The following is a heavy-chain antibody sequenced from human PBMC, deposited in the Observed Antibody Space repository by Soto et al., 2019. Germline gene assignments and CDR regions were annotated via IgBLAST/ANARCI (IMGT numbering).Heavy chain of an antibody. CDR2: INGGTGHT. Sequence: ASVKVSCKTSGYAFTNSTIHWVRQAPGQSLEWMGWINGGTGHTRYSQKFQARVTITKDSSASSAYMELSSLRSEDTAVYYCARVLTPNWFDHWGQGTMVTVSS. D-gene: IGHD2-15*01. CDR3: ARVLTPNWFDH. CDR1: GYAFTNST. V-gene: IGHV1-3*01. J-gene: IGHJ5*02.